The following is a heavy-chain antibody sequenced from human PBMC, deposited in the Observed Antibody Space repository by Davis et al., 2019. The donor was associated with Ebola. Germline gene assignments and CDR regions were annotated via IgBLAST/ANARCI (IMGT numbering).Heavy chain of an antibody. Sequence: GESLKISCTASGFTFSSYSMNWVRQAPGKGLEWASSISSSSSSMYYVDSVKGRFTISRDNAKNSLYLQMNSLRVEDTAVYFCARGFSWNLDYWGQGTLVIASS. J-gene: IGHJ4*02. V-gene: IGHV3-21*01. CDR2: ISSSSSSM. D-gene: IGHD2-15*01. CDR3: ARGFSWNLDY. CDR1: GFTFSSYS.